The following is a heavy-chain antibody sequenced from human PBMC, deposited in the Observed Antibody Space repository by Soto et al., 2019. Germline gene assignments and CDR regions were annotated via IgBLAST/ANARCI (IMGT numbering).Heavy chain of an antibody. CDR2: MSYDGSNK. J-gene: IGHJ4*02. CDR3: AGDGGAY. V-gene: IGHV3-30-3*01. D-gene: IGHD3-16*01. Sequence: QVQLVESGGGVVQPGRSLRLSCAASGFTFSSYAMHWVRRAPGKGLEWMAVMSYDGSNKYYADSVKGRFTISRDNSKNTLYLQMNSLGHEDTALYYCAGDGGAYWGQGTLVIVS. CDR1: GFTFSSYA.